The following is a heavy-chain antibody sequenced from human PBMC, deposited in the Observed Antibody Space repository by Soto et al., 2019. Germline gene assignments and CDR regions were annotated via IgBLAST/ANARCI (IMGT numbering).Heavy chain of an antibody. Sequence: QVQLVQSGAEVKKPGSSVKVSCKASGGTFISYTISWVRQAPGQGLEWMGRIIPILGIANYAQKYQGTVTITADKSTRTAYMELSSLRSEDTAVYYCAREREYCSGGSCYGGWFDPWGQGTLVTVSS. CDR1: GGTFISYT. V-gene: IGHV1-69*08. CDR3: AREREYCSGGSCYGGWFDP. CDR2: IIPILGIA. D-gene: IGHD2-15*01. J-gene: IGHJ5*02.